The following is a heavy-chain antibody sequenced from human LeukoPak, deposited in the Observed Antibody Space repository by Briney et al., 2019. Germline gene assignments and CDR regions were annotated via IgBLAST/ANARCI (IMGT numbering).Heavy chain of an antibody. CDR2: IYYSGST. J-gene: IGHJ6*03. V-gene: IGHV4-39*01. D-gene: IGHD5-18*01. CDR1: GGSISSSSYY. CDR3: ASVKGYSYGPGAYYMDV. Sequence: SETLSLTCTVSGGSISSSSYYWGWIRQPPGKGLEWIGSIYYSGSTYYNPSLKSRVTISVDTSKNQFSLKLSSVTAADTAVYYCASVKGYSYGPGAYYMDVWGKGTTVTVSS.